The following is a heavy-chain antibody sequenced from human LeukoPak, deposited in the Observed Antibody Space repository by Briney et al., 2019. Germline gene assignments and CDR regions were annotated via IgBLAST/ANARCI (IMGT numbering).Heavy chain of an antibody. J-gene: IGHJ4*02. CDR1: GFTFSNAW. CDR3: AKDNYYDSSAFVDY. D-gene: IGHD3-22*01. V-gene: IGHV3-15*01. Sequence: GGSLRLSCAASGFTFSNAWMSWVRQAPGRGLEWVGRIKSKTDGGTTDYAAPVKGRFTISRDDSKNTLYLQMNSLKTEDTAVYYCAKDNYYDSSAFVDYWGQGTLVTVSS. CDR2: IKSKTDGGTT.